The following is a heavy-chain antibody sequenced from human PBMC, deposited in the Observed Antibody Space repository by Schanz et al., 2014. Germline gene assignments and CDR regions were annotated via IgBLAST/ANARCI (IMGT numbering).Heavy chain of an antibody. D-gene: IGHD3-22*01. CDR2: ISYHGSER. V-gene: IGHV3-30*18. J-gene: IGHJ4*02. CDR3: AKSYDTSGYSGFDY. CDR1: GFSFSDYG. Sequence: QVQVVVESGGGVVQPGRSLRLSCAGSGFSFSDYGMHCVRQAPGRGLEWVAVISYHGSERYYADSVKGRFTISRDNSKNTLYLQMNSLRTEDTAVYFCAKSYDTSGYSGFDYWGQGTLVTVSS.